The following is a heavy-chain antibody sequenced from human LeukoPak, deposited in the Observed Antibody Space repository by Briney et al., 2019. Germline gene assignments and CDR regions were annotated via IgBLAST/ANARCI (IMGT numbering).Heavy chain of an antibody. CDR1: GFTFSSYS. V-gene: IGHV3-23*01. CDR2: ITGSGDYT. D-gene: IGHD3-9*01. CDR3: ARDYDILTGPYYYYGMDV. J-gene: IGHJ6*02. Sequence: GGSLRLSCAASGFTFSSYSMNWVRQAPGKGLEWVSAITGSGDYTYYVDSVKGRFTISRDNSKNTLYLQMNSLRAEDTAVYYCARDYDILTGPYYYYGMDVWGQGTTVTVSS.